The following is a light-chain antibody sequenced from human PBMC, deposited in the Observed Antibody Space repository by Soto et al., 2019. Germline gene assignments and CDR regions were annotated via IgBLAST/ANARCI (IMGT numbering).Light chain of an antibody. CDR2: RNN. CDR1: SSNIGSNY. J-gene: IGLJ1*01. Sequence: QSVLTQPPSASGTPGQRVTISCSGSSSNIGSNYVYWYQQFPGAAPKLLIYRNNQRPSGVPDRFSGSKSGTSASLAISGLQSEDEADYYCAAWDDSLNGHVVGSGAKVNVL. CDR3: AAWDDSLNGHV. V-gene: IGLV1-47*01.